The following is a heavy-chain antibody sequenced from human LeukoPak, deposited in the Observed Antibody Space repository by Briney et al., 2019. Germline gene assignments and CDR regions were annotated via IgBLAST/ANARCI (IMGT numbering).Heavy chain of an antibody. J-gene: IGHJ6*03. CDR1: GVSISSNLW. D-gene: IGHD2-2*01. CDR3: ARGREDIVLLPGTKRKSYYTDA. V-gene: IGHV4-4*02. CDR2: IHHSGSI. Sequence: SETLSLTCAVSGVSISSNLWWTWVRQPPGKGLEWIAEIHHSGSINYNPSLKSRVTISVDKAKNQFSLKLSSVTAADTAVYYCARGREDIVLLPGTKRKSYYTDAWGKGTTVTVSS.